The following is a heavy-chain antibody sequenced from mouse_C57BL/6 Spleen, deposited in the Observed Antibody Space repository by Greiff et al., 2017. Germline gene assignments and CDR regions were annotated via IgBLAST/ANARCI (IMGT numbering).Heavy chain of an antibody. Sequence: EVQLQQSGPELVKPGDSVKISCKASGYSFTGYFMNWVMQSHGKSLEWIGCINPYNGDTFYNQKFKVKATFTVAKSSSPAHMELRSLTSADSAVYYCARNCGNFAYWGQGTTLTVSS. CDR3: ARNCGNFAY. CDR1: GYSFTGYF. J-gene: IGHJ2*01. D-gene: IGHD2-1*01. CDR2: INPYNGDT. V-gene: IGHV1-20*01.